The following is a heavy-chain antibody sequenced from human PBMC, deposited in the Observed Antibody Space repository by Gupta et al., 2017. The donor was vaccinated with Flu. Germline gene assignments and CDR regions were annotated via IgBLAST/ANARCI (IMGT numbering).Heavy chain of an antibody. CDR2: ICGSSNDI. CDR3: VREVHHLDW. D-gene: IGHD1-14*01. J-gene: IGHJ4*02. CDR1: GFTFSNHY. Sequence: QVQLVESGGGRVKPGGSLTLSCAASGFTFSNHYMGWIRKSPVEGLEWVSYICGSSNDIYYRDSVKGRFTISRENAKNSLFLQMDRLRADDAAVYYCVREVHHLDWWGLGTLVTVSS. V-gene: IGHV3-11*01.